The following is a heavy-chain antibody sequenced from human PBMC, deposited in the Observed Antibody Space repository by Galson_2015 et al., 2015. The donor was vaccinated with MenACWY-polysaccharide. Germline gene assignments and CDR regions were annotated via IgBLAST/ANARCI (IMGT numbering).Heavy chain of an antibody. D-gene: IGHD3-16*01. V-gene: IGHV3-21*01. CDR3: ARDTGGSDY. CDR2: IRSSGTNT. Sequence: SLRLSCAASGFTFTSYAMSWVRQAPGKGLEWVSAIRSSGTNTYYADSVKGRFTISRDNAKNSLYLRMNSLRAEDTAIYYCARDTGGSDYWGQGTLVTVSS. J-gene: IGHJ4*02. CDR1: GFTFTSYA.